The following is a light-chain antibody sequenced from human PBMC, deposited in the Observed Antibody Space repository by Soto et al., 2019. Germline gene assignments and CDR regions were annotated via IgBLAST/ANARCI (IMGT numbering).Light chain of an antibody. CDR3: NQYGSLPRT. CDR1: QSVSSTF. J-gene: IGKJ1*01. V-gene: IGKV3-20*01. CDR2: GAS. Sequence: EVVLTQSPGIVSLSPGERATLSCRASQSVSSTFFAWFQQKPGQAPRLLIYGASSRATGIPDRFSGSGSKTDFSLTISRLEPEDFAIYYRNQYGSLPRTFGQGTKVDIK.